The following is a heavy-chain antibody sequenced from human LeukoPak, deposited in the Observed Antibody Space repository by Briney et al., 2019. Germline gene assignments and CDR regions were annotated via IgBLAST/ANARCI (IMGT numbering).Heavy chain of an antibody. CDR2: INPSGGST. J-gene: IGHJ6*02. CDR1: GYTFTSYY. CDR3: AREPYCSSTSCYSEYYYYGMDV. Sequence: ASVKVSCKASGYTFTSYYMHWVRQAPGQGLEWMGIINPSGGSTSYAQKFQGRVTMTRDTSTSTVYMELSSLRSEDTAVYYCAREPYCSSTSCYSEYYYYGMDVWGQGTTVTVSS. D-gene: IGHD2-2*02. V-gene: IGHV1-46*01.